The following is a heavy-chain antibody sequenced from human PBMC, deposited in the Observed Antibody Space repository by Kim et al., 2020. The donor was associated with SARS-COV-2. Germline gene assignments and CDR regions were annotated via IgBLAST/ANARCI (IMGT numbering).Heavy chain of an antibody. CDR1: GFTFDDYA. J-gene: IGHJ4*02. D-gene: IGHD6-6*01. CDR2: ISWNSGSI. Sequence: GGSLRLSCAASGFTFDDYAMHWVRQAPGKGLEWVSGISWNSGSIGYADSVKGRFTISRDNAKNSLYLQMNSLRAEDTALYYCAKDMGYSSSSFLDYWGQGTLVTVSS. CDR3: AKDMGYSSSSFLDY. V-gene: IGHV3-9*01.